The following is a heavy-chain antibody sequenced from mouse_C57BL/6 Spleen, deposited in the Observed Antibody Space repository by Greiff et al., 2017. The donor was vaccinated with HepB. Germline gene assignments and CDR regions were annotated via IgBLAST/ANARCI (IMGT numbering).Heavy chain of an antibody. V-gene: IGHV1-26*01. CDR3: ARWNWVWFAY. CDR1: GYTFTDYY. D-gene: IGHD4-1*01. Sequence: EVQLQQSGPELVKPGASVKISCKASGYTFTDYYMNWVKQSHGKSLEWIGDINHKNGGTSYNQKFKGKDTLTVDKSSSTAYMELHNLTSEDSAVYYCARWNWVWFAYWGQGTLVTVSA. J-gene: IGHJ3*01. CDR2: INHKNGGT.